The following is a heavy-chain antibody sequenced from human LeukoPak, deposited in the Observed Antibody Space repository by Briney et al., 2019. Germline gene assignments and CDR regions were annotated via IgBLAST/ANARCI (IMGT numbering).Heavy chain of an antibody. V-gene: IGHV1-3*01. Sequence: ASVKVSCKASGYTYTSYAMHWVRQAPGQRLEWMGWINAGNGNTKYSQKFQGRVTITRDTSASRAYMELSSLRSEDTAVYYCARVEKGIYYYDSSGYLPGDYWGQGTLVTVSS. CDR3: ARVEKGIYYYDSSGYLPGDY. J-gene: IGHJ4*02. D-gene: IGHD3-22*01. CDR2: INAGNGNT. CDR1: GYTYTSYA.